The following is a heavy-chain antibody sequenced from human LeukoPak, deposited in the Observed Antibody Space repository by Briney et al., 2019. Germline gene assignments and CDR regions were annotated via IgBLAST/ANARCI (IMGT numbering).Heavy chain of an antibody. CDR1: GFTFSDYY. CDR2: ISSSGSTI. J-gene: IGHJ4*02. V-gene: IGHV3-11*01. CDR3: ARDYCSSTSCYSYYFDY. Sequence: GGSLRLSCAASGFTFSDYYMSWIRQAPGKGLEWVSYISSSGSTIYYADSVKGRFTISRDNAKNSLYLQMNSLRAEDTAVYYCARDYCSSTSCYSYYFDYWGQGTLVTVSS. D-gene: IGHD2-2*01.